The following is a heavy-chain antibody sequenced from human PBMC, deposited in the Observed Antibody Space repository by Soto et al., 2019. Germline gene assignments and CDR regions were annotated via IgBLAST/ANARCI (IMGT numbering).Heavy chain of an antibody. CDR1: GGTFSSYT. D-gene: IGHD2-2*01. CDR3: AGVDIVVVPAAPAYYYYYGMDV. J-gene: IGHJ6*02. CDR2: IIPIFGTA. V-gene: IGHV1-69*13. Sequence: SVKVSCKASGGTFSSYTISWVRQAPGQGLEWMGGIIPIFGTANYAQKFQGRVTITADESTSTAYMELSSLRSEDTAVYYCAGVDIVVVPAAPAYYYYYGMDVWGQGTTVTVSS.